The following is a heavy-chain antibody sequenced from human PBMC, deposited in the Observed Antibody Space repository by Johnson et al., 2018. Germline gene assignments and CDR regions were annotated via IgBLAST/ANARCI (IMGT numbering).Heavy chain of an antibody. D-gene: IGHD2-21*01. CDR3: NTGCRKYYCGDAFDI. J-gene: IGHJ3*02. V-gene: IGHV3-30-3*01. CDR2: ISYDGSNK. CDR1: RFTFNTYS. Sequence: QVQLVESGGGVVQPGRSLRLSCAASRFTFNTYSIRWVRQAPGKGLAWVAFISYDGSNKYYADSVKGRFPISRDNSKNTLYLQMNSLKTEDTAVYYCNTGCRKYYCGDAFDIWGQGTMVTVYS.